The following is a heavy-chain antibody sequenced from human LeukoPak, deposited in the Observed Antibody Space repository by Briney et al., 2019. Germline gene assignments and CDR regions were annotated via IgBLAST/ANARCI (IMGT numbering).Heavy chain of an antibody. J-gene: IGHJ4*02. Sequence: GGSLRLSCAASGITFRTYGMHWVRHTPGKGLEWVAVISYDGSNNDYADSVKGRFTISRDSSENTLYLQMNSLRVEDTAVYYCAGSLAYCGGDCRLGDYWGQGTLVTVSS. CDR3: AGSLAYCGGDCRLGDY. CDR1: GITFRTYG. CDR2: ISYDGSNN. V-gene: IGHV3-33*08. D-gene: IGHD2-21*02.